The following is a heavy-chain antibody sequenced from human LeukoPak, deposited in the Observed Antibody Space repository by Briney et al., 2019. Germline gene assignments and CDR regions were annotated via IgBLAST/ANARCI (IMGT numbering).Heavy chain of an antibody. CDR2: SKSQTDGGTT. Sequence: GGSLRLSCAASGFTFTNSWMSWVRQAPGKVLEWIGRSKSQTDGGTTDYAAPVKGRFTISRDDSKNTVYLQMNSLRTDDTAVYYCTTLSYVGGYWGQGTLVTVSS. D-gene: IGHD3-10*02. CDR1: GFTFTNSW. J-gene: IGHJ4*02. V-gene: IGHV3-15*01. CDR3: TTLSYVGGY.